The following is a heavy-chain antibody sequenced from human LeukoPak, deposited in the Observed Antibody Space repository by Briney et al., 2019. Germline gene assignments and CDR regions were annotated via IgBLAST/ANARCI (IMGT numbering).Heavy chain of an antibody. CDR3: ARVFGNYDYAFDI. V-gene: IGHV4-59*01. CDR1: GGSISSYY. CDR2: IYYSGCT. D-gene: IGHD3-22*01. Sequence: SETLSLTCTVSGGSISSYYWSWIRQPPGKGLEWIGYIYYSGCTNYNPSLKSRVTISVDTSKNQSSLKLSSVTAADTAVYYCARVFGNYDYAFDIWGQGTMVTVSS. J-gene: IGHJ3*02.